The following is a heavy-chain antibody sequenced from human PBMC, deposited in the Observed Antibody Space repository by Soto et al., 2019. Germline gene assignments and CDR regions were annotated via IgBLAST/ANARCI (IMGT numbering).Heavy chain of an antibody. CDR3: ARGYGDYKDGNGYLGRH. D-gene: IGHD5-18*01. V-gene: IGHV3-74*01. CDR2: INSDGSRT. Sequence: EVQLVESGGGIVQPGGSLRLSCAASGFTFSSYWMHWVRQAPGKGLVWVSRINSDGSRTSYADSAKGRFTISRDKAKNTVYLQVTSLRAVDTAVYYCARGYGDYKDGNGYLGRHWGQGPLVTVSS. CDR1: GFTFSSYW. J-gene: IGHJ4*02.